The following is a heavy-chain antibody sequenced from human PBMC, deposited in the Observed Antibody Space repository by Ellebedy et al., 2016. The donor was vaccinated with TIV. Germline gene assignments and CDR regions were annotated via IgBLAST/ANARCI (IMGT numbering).Heavy chain of an antibody. J-gene: IGHJ4*02. Sequence: PGGSLRLSCAASGFTFSGYWMHWVRHAPGKGLVWVSRINSDGSSTSFADSVKGRFTVSRDNAKNTLYLQMNSLRAEDTAVYYCALFYYDTSGYTDSFGYWGQGTLATVAS. CDR2: INSDGSST. CDR1: GFTFSGYW. V-gene: IGHV3-74*01. CDR3: ALFYYDTSGYTDSFGY. D-gene: IGHD3-22*01.